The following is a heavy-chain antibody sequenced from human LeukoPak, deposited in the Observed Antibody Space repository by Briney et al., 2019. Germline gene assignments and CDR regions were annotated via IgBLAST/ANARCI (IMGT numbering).Heavy chain of an antibody. CDR1: GFTFSSYG. J-gene: IGHJ4*02. CDR3: AKGLDFWGGYYTEYFDY. V-gene: IGHV3-30*02. Sequence: GGSLRLSCAASGFTFSSYGMHWVRQAPGKGLEWVAFIRYDGSNKYYADSVKGRFTISRDNSKNTLYLQMNSLRAEDTAVYYCAKGLDFWGGYYTEYFDYWGQGTLVTVSS. CDR2: IRYDGSNK. D-gene: IGHD3-3*01.